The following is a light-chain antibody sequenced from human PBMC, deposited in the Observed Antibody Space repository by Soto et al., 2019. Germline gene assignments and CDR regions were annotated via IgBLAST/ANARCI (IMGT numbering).Light chain of an antibody. CDR2: AAS. CDR1: QVIANN. CDR3: LQHHSYPFT. Sequence: DIQMTQSPSSLSASVGDRVTLTCRASQVIANNLGWYQQKPGKAPKRLIFAASALEGGVPSRFSGSGSATEFTLTISSLQPEDFATYYCLQHHSYPFTFGQGTKVDI. J-gene: IGKJ2*01. V-gene: IGKV1-17*01.